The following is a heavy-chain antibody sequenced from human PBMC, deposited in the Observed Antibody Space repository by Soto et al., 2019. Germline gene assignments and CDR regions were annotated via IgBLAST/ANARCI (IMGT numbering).Heavy chain of an antibody. V-gene: IGHV1-69*06. CDR3: ARETYYYDSSGPTFDY. Sequence: QVQLVQSGAEVKKPGSSVKVSCKASGGTFSSYATSWVRQAPGQGLEWMGGIIPIFGTANYAQKFQGRVTITADKSTSTAYMELSSLRSEDTAVYYCARETYYYDSSGPTFDYWGQGTLVTVSS. CDR2: IIPIFGTA. J-gene: IGHJ4*02. CDR1: GGTFSSYA. D-gene: IGHD3-22*01.